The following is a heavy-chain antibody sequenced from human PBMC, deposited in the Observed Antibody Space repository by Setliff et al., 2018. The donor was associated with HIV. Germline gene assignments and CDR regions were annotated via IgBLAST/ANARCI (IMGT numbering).Heavy chain of an antibody. D-gene: IGHD3-22*01. CDR3: ARELPPYYYDNGGYSHF. Sequence: PSETLSPTCTVSGDSISRSSFYWAWIRQPPGKGLEWIGSFYYSGGTYYSPSLKSRVTISVDTSKNQFSLKLSSATAADTALYYCARELPPYYYDNGGYSHFWGQGTPVTVSS. V-gene: IGHV4-39*02. CDR1: GDSISRSSFY. J-gene: IGHJ4*02. CDR2: FYYSGGT.